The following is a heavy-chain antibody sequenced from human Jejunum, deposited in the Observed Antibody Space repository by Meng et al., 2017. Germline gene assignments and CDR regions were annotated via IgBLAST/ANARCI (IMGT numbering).Heavy chain of an antibody. V-gene: IGHV3-30*02. Sequence: QVQLVESGGGVVQPGKSLRLSWVASGFTFRNFGMHWVRQSPGKGLEWVAFTWYDGSKKFYSDSVKGRFTISRDNSKNTVYLEISSLRREDTAIYYCAKSSGGYGHTASDNWGQGTLVTVSS. CDR1: GFTFRNFG. CDR3: AKSSGGYGHTASDN. CDR2: TWYDGSKK. D-gene: IGHD5-18*01. J-gene: IGHJ4*02.